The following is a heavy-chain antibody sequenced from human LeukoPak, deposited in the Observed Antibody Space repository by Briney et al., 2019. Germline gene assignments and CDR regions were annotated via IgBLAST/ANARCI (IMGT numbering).Heavy chain of an antibody. CDR2: IYYSGST. J-gene: IGHJ3*02. D-gene: IGHD6-6*01. CDR1: GGSISGYY. CDR3: AREYSSSSGRRAFDI. V-gene: IGHV4-59*08. Sequence: SETLSLTCTVSGGSISGYYWSWVRQPPGKGLEWIGYIYYSGSTNYNPSLKSRLTISIDTSENQFSLKLSSVTAADTAVYYCAREYSSSSGRRAFDIWGQGTMVTVSS.